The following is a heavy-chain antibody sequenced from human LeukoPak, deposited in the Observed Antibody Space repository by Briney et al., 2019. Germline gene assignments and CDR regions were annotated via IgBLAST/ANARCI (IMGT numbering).Heavy chain of an antibody. Sequence: ASVKVSCKASGYTFTSYDINWVRQAPGQGLEWMGWISAYNGNTNYAQKLQGRVTMTTDTSTSTAYMELRSLRSDDTAVYYCASFTTYYYDSSGYKAEYFQHWGQGTLVTVSS. CDR2: ISAYNGNT. J-gene: IGHJ1*01. V-gene: IGHV1-18*01. CDR1: GYTFTSYD. CDR3: ASFTTYYYDSSGYKAEYFQH. D-gene: IGHD3-22*01.